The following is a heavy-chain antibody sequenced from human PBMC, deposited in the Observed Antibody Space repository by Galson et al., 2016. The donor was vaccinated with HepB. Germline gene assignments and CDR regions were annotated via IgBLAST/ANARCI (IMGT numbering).Heavy chain of an antibody. Sequence: SLRLSCAASGFSFSTSGMSWVRQTPGRGLEWVSGITSSGGTTHYADSVKGRFTISRDNSKNTLYLQMNSLRAEDSAIYYCAKHIYYYQTTDTEGGDYWGQGALVTVSS. J-gene: IGHJ4*02. CDR2: ITSSGGTT. CDR1: GFSFSTSG. D-gene: IGHD3-22*01. V-gene: IGHV3-23*01. CDR3: AKHIYYYQTTDTEGGDY.